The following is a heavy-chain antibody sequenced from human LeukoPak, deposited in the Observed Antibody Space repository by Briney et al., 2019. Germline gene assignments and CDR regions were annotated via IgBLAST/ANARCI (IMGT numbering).Heavy chain of an antibody. Sequence: GGSLRVSRVASGFTFTTYAINWVRQAQGKGLDGVASISGSSGDKYYADSLRGRSTISRNNAKNPVSLQTESLTRADPARFWFTRESAGAYIVFDYWGEGVQVSVSS. CDR1: GFTFTTYA. CDR2: ISGSSGDK. V-gene: IGHV3-21*06. CDR3: TRESAGAYIVFDY. D-gene: IGHD2-15*01. J-gene: IGHJ4*02.